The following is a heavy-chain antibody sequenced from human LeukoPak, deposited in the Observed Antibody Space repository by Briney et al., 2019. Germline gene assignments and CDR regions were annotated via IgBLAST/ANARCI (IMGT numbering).Heavy chain of an antibody. D-gene: IGHD2-2*01. J-gene: IGHJ4*02. CDR1: GYTFTSYD. CDR2: MNPNSGNT. V-gene: IGHV1-8*01. Sequence: GASVKVSCKASGYTFTSYDINWVRQATGQGLEWMGWMNPNSGNTGYAQNFQGRVTMTRNTSISTAYMELSSLRSEDTAVYYCARGLYCSSTSCGDYWGQGTLVTVSS. CDR3: ARGLYCSSTSCGDY.